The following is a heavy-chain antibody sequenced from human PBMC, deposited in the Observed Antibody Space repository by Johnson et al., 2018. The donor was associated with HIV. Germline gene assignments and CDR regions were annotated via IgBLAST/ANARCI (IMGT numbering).Heavy chain of an antibody. CDR1: GFTFSSYA. CDR2: ISYDGSNK. V-gene: IGHV3-30*04. Sequence: QVQLVESGGGVVQPGRSLRLSCAASGFTFSSYAMHWVRQAPGKGLEWVAVISYDGSNKYYADSVKGRFTISRDNSKNTLYLQMNSLRAEDTAVYYCAKEGGRITMIVVEPDAFDIWGQGTMVT. CDR3: AKEGGRITMIVVEPDAFDI. J-gene: IGHJ3*02. D-gene: IGHD3-22*01.